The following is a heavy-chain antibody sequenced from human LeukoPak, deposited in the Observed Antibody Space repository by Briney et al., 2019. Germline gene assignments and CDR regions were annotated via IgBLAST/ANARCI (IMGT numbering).Heavy chain of an antibody. V-gene: IGHV3-15*01. CDR2: IKSITAGGTT. J-gene: IGHJ4*02. D-gene: IGHD4-17*01. Sequence: GGSLRLSCAASGFTFSTAWFIWVRQAPGKGLEWLGRIKSITAGGTTDYAAPVKVRFTISRDDSKNTLYLQMNSLKTEDTAVYYCITEYYGGYKYWGQGTLVTVSS. CDR3: ITEYYGGYKY. CDR1: GFTFSTAW.